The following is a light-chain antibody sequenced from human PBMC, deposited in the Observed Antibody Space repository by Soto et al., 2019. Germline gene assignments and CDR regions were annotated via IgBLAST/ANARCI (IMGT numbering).Light chain of an antibody. V-gene: IGKV3-20*01. J-gene: IGKJ4*02. CDR2: GAS. CDR1: QSVSSSY. Sequence: EIVLTQSPGPLSLSPGERATLSCRASQSVSSSYLAWYQQKPGQAPRLLIYGASSRATGIPDRFSGSGSGTDFTLTISRLESEDFAVYYCQQYDSSPLTFGGGTKVEIK. CDR3: QQYDSSPLT.